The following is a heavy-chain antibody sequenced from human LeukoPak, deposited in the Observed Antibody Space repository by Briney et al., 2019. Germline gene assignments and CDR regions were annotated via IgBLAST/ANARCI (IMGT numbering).Heavy chain of an antibody. Sequence: GASVKVSCKASGYTFTTYGLTWVRQAPGQGLEWMGWISTYNGNTNYAQKLQDRVTMTADTSTTTAYLELRSLTSDDTAVYYCAKSLVLRKSRGYWGQGTLVTVSS. J-gene: IGHJ4*02. CDR3: AKSLVLRKSRGY. CDR1: GYTFTTYG. D-gene: IGHD3-16*02. V-gene: IGHV1-18*01. CDR2: ISTYNGNT.